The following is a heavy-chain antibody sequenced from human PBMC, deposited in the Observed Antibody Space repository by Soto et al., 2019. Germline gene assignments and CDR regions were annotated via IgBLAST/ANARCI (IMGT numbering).Heavy chain of an antibody. J-gene: IGHJ3*02. V-gene: IGHV1-8*01. CDR3: ARGINYDASGDDAFDI. CDR1: GYPFPSYD. CDR2: LNPNSGNT. Sequence: QVQLVQYGAEVKKPGASVKVSCKASGYPFPSYDITWVRQATGQGLEWMGWLNPNSGNTGYAQKFQGRVTMTRNTSISTSYMELSSVRSEDTAVYYCARGINYDASGDDAFDIWGQGTMVTVSS. D-gene: IGHD3-10*01.